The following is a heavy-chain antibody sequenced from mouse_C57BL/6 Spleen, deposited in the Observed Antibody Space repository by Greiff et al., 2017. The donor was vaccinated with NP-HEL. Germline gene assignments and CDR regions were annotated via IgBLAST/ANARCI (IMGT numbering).Heavy chain of an antibody. Sequence: DVKLVESGGGLVKPGGSLKLSCAASGFTFSDYGMHWVRQAPEKGLEWVAYISSGSSTIYYADTVKGRFTISRDNAKNTLFLQMTSLRSEDTAMYYCATASSGYVDYWGQGTTLTVSS. J-gene: IGHJ2*01. D-gene: IGHD3-2*02. CDR2: ISSGSSTI. CDR3: ATASSGYVDY. V-gene: IGHV5-17*01. CDR1: GFTFSDYG.